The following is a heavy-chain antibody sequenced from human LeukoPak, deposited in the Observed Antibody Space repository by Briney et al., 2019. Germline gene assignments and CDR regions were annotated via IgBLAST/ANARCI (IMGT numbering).Heavy chain of an antibody. CDR1: GGSINSGNYY. V-gene: IGHV4-61*02. J-gene: IGHJ3*02. CDR3: ARGASYDSDDAFDI. Sequence: PSQTLSLTCTVSGGSINSGNYYWSWIRQPAGKGLEWIGRIYTSGSTNSHPSLRTRVTISVDTSRNQFSLKLSPVTAADTAVYYCARGASYDSDDAFDIWGQGTMVTVSS. D-gene: IGHD3-3*01. CDR2: IYTSGST.